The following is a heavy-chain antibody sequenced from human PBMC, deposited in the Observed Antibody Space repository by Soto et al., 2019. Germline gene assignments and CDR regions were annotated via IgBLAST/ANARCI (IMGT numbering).Heavy chain of an antibody. J-gene: IGHJ4*02. Sequence: LSLTFRVSGGSVSGYYWSWIRQPPGKGLEWIGFVFHSGTANYNPSLKNRVSISVDASKTQFSLRVSSVTAADTAVYFCARSGRTYATGWFDYWGQGTPVTVSS. CDR3: ARSGRTYATGWFDY. CDR1: GGSVSGYY. V-gene: IGHV4-59*02. D-gene: IGHD5-18*01. CDR2: VFHSGTA.